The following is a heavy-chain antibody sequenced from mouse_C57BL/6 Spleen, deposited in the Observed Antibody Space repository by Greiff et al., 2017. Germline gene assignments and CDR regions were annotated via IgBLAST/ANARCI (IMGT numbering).Heavy chain of an antibody. CDR2: INPSSGYT. V-gene: IGHV1-4*01. J-gene: IGHJ4*01. CDR1: GYTFTSYT. CDR3: AREALGAMDY. Sequence: QVQLQQSGAELARPGASVKMSCKASGYTFTSYTMHWVKQRPGQGLEWIGYINPSSGYTKYNQKFKDKATLTADKSSSTAYMQLSSLTSEDSAVYYCAREALGAMDYWGQGTSVTVSS.